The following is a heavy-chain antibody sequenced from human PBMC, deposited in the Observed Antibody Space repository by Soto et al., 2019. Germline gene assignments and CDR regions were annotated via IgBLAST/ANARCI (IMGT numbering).Heavy chain of an antibody. V-gene: IGHV4-34*01. D-gene: IGHD6-13*01. CDR2: INHSGST. Sequence: SETLCLTCAVYGGSFSGYYWSWIRKPPGKGLEWIGEINHSGSTNYNPSLKSRVTISVDTSKNQFSLKLSSVTAADTAVYYCARAPRYSSSWYTRGGIPTFHNFDYWGQGTLVTVSS. CDR1: GGSFSGYY. CDR3: ARAPRYSSSWYTRGGIPTFHNFDY. J-gene: IGHJ4*02.